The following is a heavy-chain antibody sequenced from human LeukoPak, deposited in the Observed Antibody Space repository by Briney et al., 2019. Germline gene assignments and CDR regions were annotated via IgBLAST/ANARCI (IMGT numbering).Heavy chain of an antibody. Sequence: PGGSLRLSCAASGFTFSSYGMHWVRQAPGKGLEWVAFIRYDGSNRYYADSVKGRFTISRDNSKNTLYLQMNSLRAEDTAVYYCAKDPGYYDFWSGYYSSHPFDYWGQGTLVTVSS. CDR3: AKDPGYYDFWSGYYSSHPFDY. CDR2: IRYDGSNR. J-gene: IGHJ4*02. CDR1: GFTFSSYG. V-gene: IGHV3-30*02. D-gene: IGHD3-3*01.